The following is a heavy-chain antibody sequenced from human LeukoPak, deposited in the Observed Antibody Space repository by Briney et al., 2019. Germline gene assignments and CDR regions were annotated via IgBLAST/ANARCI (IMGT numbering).Heavy chain of an antibody. CDR1: GGSFSGYY. V-gene: IGHV4-34*01. CDR3: ARGKVSLWFGELPQLDY. Sequence: SETLSLTCAVYGGSFSGYYWSWIRQPPGKGLEWIGEINHSGSTNYNPSLKSRVTISVDTSKNQFSLKLSSVTAADTAVYYCARGKVSLWFGELPQLDYWGQGNLVTVSS. CDR2: INHSGST. D-gene: IGHD3-10*01. J-gene: IGHJ4*02.